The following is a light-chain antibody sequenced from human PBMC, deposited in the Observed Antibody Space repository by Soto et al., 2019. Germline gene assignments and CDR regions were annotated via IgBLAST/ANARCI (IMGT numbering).Light chain of an antibody. J-gene: IGKJ5*01. CDR3: QQANSPIT. Sequence: DIQMTQSPSTLSGSVGDRVTITCRASQTISSWLAWYQQKPGKAPKLLIYKASTLKSGVPSRFSGSGSGTEFTLTISSLQPEDSGTYYCQQANSPITFGQGTRLEI. V-gene: IGKV1-5*03. CDR1: QTISSW. CDR2: KAS.